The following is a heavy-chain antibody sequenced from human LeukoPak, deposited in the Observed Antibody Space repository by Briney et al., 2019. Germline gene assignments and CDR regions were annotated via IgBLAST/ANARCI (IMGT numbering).Heavy chain of an antibody. V-gene: IGHV3-30*02. D-gene: IGHD3-22*01. J-gene: IGHJ4*02. Sequence: SGGSLRLSCAASGFTFSSYGMHWVRQAPGKGLEWVAFIRYDGGNKYYADSVKGRFTISRDNSKNTLYLQMNSLRAEDTAVYYCAKGYYESSGYYDYWGQGTLVTVSS. CDR3: AKGYYESSGYYDY. CDR2: IRYDGGNK. CDR1: GFTFSSYG.